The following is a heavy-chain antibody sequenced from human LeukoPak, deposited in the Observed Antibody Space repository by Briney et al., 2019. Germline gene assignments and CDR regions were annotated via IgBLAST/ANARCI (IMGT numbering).Heavy chain of an antibody. CDR1: QFIFSTDA. D-gene: IGHD6-19*01. J-gene: IGHJ4*02. Sequence: GGSLRLSCAASQFIFSTDAISWVRQAPGKGLEWVSGISDNGGTAYYADSVKGRFTISRDNSKNTLYLQMNSLRAEDTAVYYCAKRGPVTGTKYFDYWGQGTLVTVSS. V-gene: IGHV3-23*01. CDR3: AKRGPVTGTKYFDY. CDR2: ISDNGGTA.